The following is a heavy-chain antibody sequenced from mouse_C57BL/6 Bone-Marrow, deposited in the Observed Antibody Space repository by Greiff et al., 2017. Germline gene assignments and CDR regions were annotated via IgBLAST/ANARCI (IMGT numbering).Heavy chain of an antibody. Sequence: EVMLVESGGGLVQPKGSLKLSCAASGFSFDTYAMNWVRQAPGKGLEWVARIRSKSNNYATYYADSVKDRFTISRDDSESMLYLQMNNLKTEDTAMYYCVRGGCMVRFAYWGQGTLVTVSA. J-gene: IGHJ3*01. CDR3: VRGGCMVRFAY. CDR2: IRSKSNNYAT. CDR1: GFSFDTYA. D-gene: IGHD2-10*02. V-gene: IGHV10-1*01.